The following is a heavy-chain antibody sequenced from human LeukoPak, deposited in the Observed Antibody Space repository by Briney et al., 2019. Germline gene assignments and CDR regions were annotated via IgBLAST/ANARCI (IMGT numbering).Heavy chain of an antibody. Sequence: GGSLRLSCAASGFTFSSYCMHWVRQAPGKGLGWVAFIRYDGSNKYYADSVKGRFTISRHNSMNTLYLQMNSLRAEDTAVYYCAKDPPMYSGSYFDYWGQGTLVTVSS. CDR2: IRYDGSNK. J-gene: IGHJ4*02. V-gene: IGHV3-30*02. D-gene: IGHD1-26*01. CDR3: AKDPPMYSGSYFDY. CDR1: GFTFSSYC.